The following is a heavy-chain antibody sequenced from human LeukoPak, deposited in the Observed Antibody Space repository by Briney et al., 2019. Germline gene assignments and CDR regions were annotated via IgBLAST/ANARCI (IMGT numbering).Heavy chain of an antibody. CDR2: INPNSGGT. V-gene: IGHV1-2*02. D-gene: IGHD3-22*01. CDR3: ARDRAYYYDSSGYYTLDY. J-gene: IGHJ4*02. Sequence: ASVKVSCKASGYTFTGYYMHWVRQAPGQGLEWMGWINPNSGGTNYAQKFQGRVAMTRDTSISTAYMELSRLRSDDTAVYYCARDRAYYYDSSGYYTLDYWGQGTLVTVSS. CDR1: GYTFTGYY.